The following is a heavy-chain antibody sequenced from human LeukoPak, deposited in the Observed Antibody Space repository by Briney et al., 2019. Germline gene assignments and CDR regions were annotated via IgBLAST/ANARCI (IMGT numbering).Heavy chain of an antibody. CDR2: IYYSGST. CDR1: GGSISSGDYY. CDR3: ASHYYGSGTAYNWFDP. Sequence: PSESLSLTCTVSGGSISSGDYYWSWIRQPPGKGLEWIGYIYYSGSTYYNPSLKSRVTISVDTSKNQFSLKLSSVTAADTAVYYCASHYYGSGTAYNWFDPWGQGTLVTVS. V-gene: IGHV4-30-4*01. D-gene: IGHD3-10*01. J-gene: IGHJ5*02.